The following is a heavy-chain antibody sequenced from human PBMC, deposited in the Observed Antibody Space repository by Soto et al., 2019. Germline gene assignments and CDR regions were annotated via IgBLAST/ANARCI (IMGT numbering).Heavy chain of an antibody. CDR1: GLTFRSYA. CDR3: ARGHIAAAGYYYYGMDV. D-gene: IGHD6-13*01. Sequence: GGSQILSCAASGLTFRSYAMHWVRQAPGKGLEWVAVISYDGSNKYYADSVKGRFTISRDNSKNTLYLQMNSLRAEDTAVYYCARGHIAAAGYYYYGMDVWGQGTTVTVSS. V-gene: IGHV3-30-3*01. CDR2: ISYDGSNK. J-gene: IGHJ6*02.